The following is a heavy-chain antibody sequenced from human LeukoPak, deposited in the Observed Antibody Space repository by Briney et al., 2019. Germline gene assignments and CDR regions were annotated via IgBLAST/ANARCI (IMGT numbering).Heavy chain of an antibody. Sequence: SETLSLTCTVSGASISSSYWSWIRQPPGKGLEWVGYIYYSGTTNYNPSLKSRLTISVDTSKNQFSLKLSSVTAADTAVYYCARRGYCSGGTCLTFDLWGQGTLVTVSS. CDR2: IYYSGTT. CDR3: ARRGYCSGGTCLTFDL. V-gene: IGHV4-59*08. D-gene: IGHD2-15*01. J-gene: IGHJ4*02. CDR1: GASISSSY.